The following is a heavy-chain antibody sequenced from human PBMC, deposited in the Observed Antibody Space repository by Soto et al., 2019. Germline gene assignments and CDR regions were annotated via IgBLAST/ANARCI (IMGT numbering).Heavy chain of an antibody. J-gene: IGHJ4*02. Sequence: ASVKVSCKASGYTFTGYFMHWVRQAPGQGLEWMGWINAGNGNTKYSQKFQGRVTITRDTSASTAYMELSSLRSEDTAVYYCARIRDSSGYESRWVVWFDYWGQGTLVTVSS. D-gene: IGHD3-22*01. CDR2: INAGNGNT. CDR1: GYTFTGYF. V-gene: IGHV1-3*01. CDR3: ARIRDSSGYESRWVVWFDY.